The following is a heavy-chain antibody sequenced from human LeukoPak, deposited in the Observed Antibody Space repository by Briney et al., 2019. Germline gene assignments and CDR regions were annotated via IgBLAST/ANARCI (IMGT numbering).Heavy chain of an antibody. Sequence: ASVNVSCKASGYTFTGYYLHWVRQAPGQGLEWMGRINPDSGGTDYAQNFQGRVTMTRDTSISTAYMELSRLISDDTAVYYCARGLSSSWNNFDYWGQGTLVTVSS. CDR1: GYTFTGYY. D-gene: IGHD6-13*01. CDR2: INPDSGGT. CDR3: ARGLSSSWNNFDY. V-gene: IGHV1-2*06. J-gene: IGHJ4*02.